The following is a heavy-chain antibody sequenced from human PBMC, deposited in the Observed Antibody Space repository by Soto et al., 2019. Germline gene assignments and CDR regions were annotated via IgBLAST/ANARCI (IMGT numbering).Heavy chain of an antibody. J-gene: IGHJ4*02. CDR1: GGSISSYY. Sequence: QVQLQESGTGLAKPSETLSLTCTVSGGSISSYYWSWIRQPPGKGLEWIGYIYYSGSTNYNPSLKSRVTISVDTSKNQFSLKLSSVTAADTAVYYCARGYSAMTTVNGDTEQYYFDYWGQGTLVTVSS. D-gene: IGHD4-4*01. V-gene: IGHV4-59*01. CDR2: IYYSGST. CDR3: ARGYSAMTTVNGDTEQYYFDY.